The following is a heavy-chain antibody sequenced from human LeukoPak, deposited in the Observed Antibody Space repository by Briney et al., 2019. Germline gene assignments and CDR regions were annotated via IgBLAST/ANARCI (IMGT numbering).Heavy chain of an antibody. J-gene: IGHJ4*02. CDR3: ATVTTAYY. Sequence: GGSLRLSCAASGITVSSTYVSWVRQAPGKGLEWVSAISGSGGSTYYADSVKGRFTISRDNAKNSLYLQMNSLRAEDTAVYYCATVTTAYYWGQGTLVTVSS. V-gene: IGHV3-23*01. D-gene: IGHD4-17*01. CDR2: ISGSGGST. CDR1: GITVSSTY.